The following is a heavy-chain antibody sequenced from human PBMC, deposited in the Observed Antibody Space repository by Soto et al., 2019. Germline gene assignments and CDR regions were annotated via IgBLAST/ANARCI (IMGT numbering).Heavy chain of an antibody. CDR3: ARGGGYCSGGSCYPSSVFDY. D-gene: IGHD2-15*01. CDR1: GGSISSYY. CDR2: IYYSGST. J-gene: IGHJ4*02. V-gene: IGHV4-59*01. Sequence: QVQLQESGPGLVKPSETLSLTCTVSGGSISSYYWSWIRQPPGKGLEWIGYIYYSGSTNYNPSLKSRVTISVDTSKNQFSLKLSSVTAADTAVYYCARGGGYCSGGSCYPSSVFDYWGQGTLVTVSS.